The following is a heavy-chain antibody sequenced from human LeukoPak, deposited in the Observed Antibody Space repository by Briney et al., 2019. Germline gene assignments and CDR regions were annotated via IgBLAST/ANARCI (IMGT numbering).Heavy chain of an antibody. D-gene: IGHD2-15*01. V-gene: IGHV4-59*08. CDR3: ARRYCSGGSCYSCCDY. CDR1: GGSISGYY. Sequence: SSETLSLTCTVSGGSISGYYRSWIRQPPGKGLEWIGYTYHSGSTNYNPSLKSRVTMSVDTSKNQFSLKLSSVTAADTAVYYCARRYCSGGSCYSCCDYWGQGTLVTVSS. CDR2: TYHSGST. J-gene: IGHJ4*02.